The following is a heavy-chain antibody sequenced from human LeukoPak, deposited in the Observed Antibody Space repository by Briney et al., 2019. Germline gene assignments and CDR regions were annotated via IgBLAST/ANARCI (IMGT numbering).Heavy chain of an antibody. CDR2: IIPIFGTA. CDR3: ARTNDFWSGYPPGVPNYYGMDV. CDR1: GGTFSKYT. J-gene: IGHJ6*02. V-gene: IGHV1-69*13. D-gene: IGHD3-3*01. Sequence: GASVKVSCKASGGTFSKYTISWVRQRPGQGLEWMRGIIPIFGTANYAQKFQGRVTITADESTSTAYMELSSLRSEDTAVYYCARTNDFWSGYPPGVPNYYGMDVWGQGTTVTVSS.